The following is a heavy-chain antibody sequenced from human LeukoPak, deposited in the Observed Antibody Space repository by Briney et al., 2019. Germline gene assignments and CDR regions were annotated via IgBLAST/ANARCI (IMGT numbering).Heavy chain of an antibody. CDR3: AKGLYPSLLRGNFDY. D-gene: IGHD2-15*01. J-gene: IGHJ4*02. CDR2: ISWNSGSI. V-gene: IGHV3-9*01. CDR1: GFTFDDYA. Sequence: QAGRSLRLSCAASGFTFDDYAMHWVRQAPGKGLEWVSGISWNSGSIGYADSLKGRFTISRDNAKNSLYLQMNSLRAEDTALYYCAKGLYPSLLRGNFDYWGQGTLVTVSS.